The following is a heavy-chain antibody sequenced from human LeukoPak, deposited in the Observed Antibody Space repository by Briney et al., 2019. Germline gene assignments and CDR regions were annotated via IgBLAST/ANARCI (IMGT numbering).Heavy chain of an antibody. CDR1: GYTFTGYY. CDR2: INPNSGGT. CDR3: ARGIRDSSGYYTLSY. Sequence: GASVKVSCKASGYTFTGYYKHWVRQAPGQGLEWMGRINPNSGGTNYAQKFQGRVTMARDTSISTAYMELSRLRSDDTAVYYCARGIRDSSGYYTLSYWGQGTLVTVSS. J-gene: IGHJ4*02. D-gene: IGHD3-22*01. V-gene: IGHV1-2*06.